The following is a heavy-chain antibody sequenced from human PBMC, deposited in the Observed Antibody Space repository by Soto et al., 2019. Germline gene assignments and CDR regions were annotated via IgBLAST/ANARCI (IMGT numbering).Heavy chain of an antibody. D-gene: IGHD3-10*01. J-gene: IGHJ3*01. CDR2: INPSGGTT. V-gene: IGHV1-46*01. CDR3: AGSYGTGNYSPSFDV. Sequence: GASVKVSCKGSGHTFSNYYMHWVRQAPGQGLEWMAMINPSGGTTWYAQKFQGRISVTRETSTSTVYLDLSSLRSDDTAVYYCAGSYGTGNYSPSFDVWG. CDR1: GHTFSNYY.